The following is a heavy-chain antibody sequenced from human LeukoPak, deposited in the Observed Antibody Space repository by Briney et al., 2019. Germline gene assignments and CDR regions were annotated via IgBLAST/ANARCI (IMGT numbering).Heavy chain of an antibody. CDR3: VRMAEAAVVTPWAHFDY. CDR2: ISSRSSTSSPTNTI. J-gene: IGHJ4*02. V-gene: IGHV3-48*02. Sequence: GGSLRLSCEASGFGFSDYSMNWVRQAPGKGLEWISYISSRSSTSSPTNTIYYADSVKGRFTISRDNAKNSLYLQMNSLRDEDMAVYYCVRMAEAAVVTPWAHFDYWGQGTLVTVSS. D-gene: IGHD4-23*01. CDR1: GFGFSDYS.